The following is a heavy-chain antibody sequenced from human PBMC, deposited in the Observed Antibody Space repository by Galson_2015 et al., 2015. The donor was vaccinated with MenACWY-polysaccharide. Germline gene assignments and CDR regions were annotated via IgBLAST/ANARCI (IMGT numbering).Heavy chain of an antibody. CDR3: ARPDSSGYYPDI. V-gene: IGHV3-21*01. Sequence: SLRLSCAASGFTFSSYSMNWVCQAPGKGLEWVSSISSSSSYIYYADSVKGRFTISRDNAKNSLYLQMNSLRAEDTAVYYCARPDSSGYYPDIWGQGTMVTVSS. CDR2: ISSSSSYI. J-gene: IGHJ3*02. D-gene: IGHD3-22*01. CDR1: GFTFSSYS.